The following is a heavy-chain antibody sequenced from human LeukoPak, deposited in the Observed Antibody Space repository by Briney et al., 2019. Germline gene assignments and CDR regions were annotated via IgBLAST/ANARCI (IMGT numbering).Heavy chain of an antibody. CDR2: ISRNGAAT. CDR3: AREDIEGVDY. Sequence: GGSLRLSCEASGLSFGDYTMHWVRQPPGMGLEWVSLISRNGAATKYADSVRGRFTVSRDNSKYSLYLQMNSLSTEDTAVYYCAREDIEGVDYWGQGTLVTVSS. J-gene: IGHJ4*02. CDR1: GLSFGDYT. V-gene: IGHV3-43*01. D-gene: IGHD2-15*01.